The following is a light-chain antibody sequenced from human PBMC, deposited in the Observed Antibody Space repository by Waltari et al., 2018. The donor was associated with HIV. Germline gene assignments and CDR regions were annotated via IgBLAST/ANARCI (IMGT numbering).Light chain of an antibody. CDR2: GNS. V-gene: IGLV1-40*01. J-gene: IGLJ3*02. CDR1: SSNLGSGYD. CDR3: QSYDSSLSGSV. Sequence: QSVLTQPPSVSRAPGQRVTISCTGSSSNLGSGYDVHSYQQLPGTAPKLLIYGNSNRPSGVPDRFSGSKSGTSASLAITGLQAEDETDYYCQSYDSSLSGSVFGGGTKLTVL.